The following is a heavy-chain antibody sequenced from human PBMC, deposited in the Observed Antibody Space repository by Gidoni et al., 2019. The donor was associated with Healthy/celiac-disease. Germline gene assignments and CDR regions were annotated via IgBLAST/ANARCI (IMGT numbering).Heavy chain of an antibody. CDR3: ATSREWLPFDY. CDR1: GFTVSSNY. D-gene: IGHD3-3*01. V-gene: IGHV3-53*01. J-gene: IGHJ4*02. CDR2: IYSGGST. Sequence: EVQLVASGGGLIQPGGSLRLSCAASGFTVSSNYMSGVRQAPGKGLECVSVIYSGGSTSYADSVKGRFTISRDNSKNTLYLQMNSLRAEDTAVSYCATSREWLPFDYWGQGTLVTVSS.